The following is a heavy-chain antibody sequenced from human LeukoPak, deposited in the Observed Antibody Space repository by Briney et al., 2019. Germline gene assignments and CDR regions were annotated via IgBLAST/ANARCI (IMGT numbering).Heavy chain of an antibody. CDR1: GYTFTTYG. Sequence: ASVKVSCKASGYTFTTYGISWVRQAPGQGLEWMGWISAYNANTNYAQKFQGRVTMTTDTSTSTAYMELRSLRSDDTAVYYCARGGYYDVLTGYETVDAFDIWGQGTMVTVSS. CDR2: ISAYNANT. J-gene: IGHJ3*02. CDR3: ARGGYYDVLTGYETVDAFDI. D-gene: IGHD3-9*01. V-gene: IGHV1-18*01.